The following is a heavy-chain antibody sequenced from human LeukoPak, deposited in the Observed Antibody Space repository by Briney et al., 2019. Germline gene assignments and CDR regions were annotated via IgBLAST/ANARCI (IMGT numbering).Heavy chain of an antibody. V-gene: IGHV3-74*01. D-gene: IGHD6-13*01. J-gene: IGHJ5*02. Sequence: GGSLRLSCAASGFTFSSYWMHWVRQAPGKGLVWVSRVNTDGNSTSYADSVKGRFTFSRDNAKNVKGRFAISRDNAKNTLYPQMNSLRAEDTAVYYCARESGIAAALDLWGQGTLVTVSS. CDR2: VNTDGNST. CDR1: GFTFSSYW. CDR3: ARESGIAAALDL.